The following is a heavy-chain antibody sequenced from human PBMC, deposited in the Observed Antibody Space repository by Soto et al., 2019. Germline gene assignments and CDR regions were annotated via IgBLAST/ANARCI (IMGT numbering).Heavy chain of an antibody. CDR2: VRGRDGST. V-gene: IGHV3-23*04. CDR1: GFTFTTFY. D-gene: IGHD5-12*01. J-gene: IGHJ4*02. CDR3: AKGAWLDY. Sequence: EVQLVESGGGLVQPGASLRLSRAASGFTFTTFYMSLARQAPGTGVGWVSVVRGRDGSTYYADSLKGRFTISKDSSQNTLYLQMNSLRAEDTSLYYCAKGAWLDYWGQGNLVTVSS.